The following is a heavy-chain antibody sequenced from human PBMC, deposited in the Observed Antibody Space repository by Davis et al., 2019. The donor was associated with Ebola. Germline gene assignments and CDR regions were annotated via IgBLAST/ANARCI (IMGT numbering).Heavy chain of an antibody. Sequence: MPSETLSLTCTVSGGSISSYYWSWIRQPPGKGLEWIGYIYYSGSTNYNPSLKSRVTISVDTSKNQSSLKLSSVTAADTAVYYCARQPTYHYYDSSGYTISNYFDYWGQGTLVTVSS. CDR3: ARQPTYHYYDSSGYTISNYFDY. D-gene: IGHD3-22*01. CDR2: IYYSGST. V-gene: IGHV4-59*08. J-gene: IGHJ4*02. CDR1: GGSISSYY.